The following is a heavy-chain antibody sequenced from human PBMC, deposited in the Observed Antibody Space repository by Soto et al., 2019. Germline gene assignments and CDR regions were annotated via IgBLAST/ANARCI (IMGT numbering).Heavy chain of an antibody. J-gene: IGHJ4*02. Sequence: VQLLESGGGLVQPGGSLRLSCAASGFTFSSYAMSWVRQAPGKGLEWVSAISGSGGSTYYADSVKGRFTISRDNSKNTLYLQMNSLRAEDTAVYYCAKDSDYGDYDSSGQSWYYFDYWGQGTLVTVSS. D-gene: IGHD4-17*01. CDR2: ISGSGGST. CDR3: AKDSDYGDYDSSGQSWYYFDY. CDR1: GFTFSSYA. V-gene: IGHV3-23*01.